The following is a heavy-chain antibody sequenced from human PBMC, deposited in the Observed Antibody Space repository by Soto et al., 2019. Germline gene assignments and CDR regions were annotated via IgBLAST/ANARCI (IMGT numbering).Heavy chain of an antibody. Sequence: QVQLMQSGAEVKKPGASVKVSCKASGNTFTNYYIHWVRQAPGQGLEWMGTINPSGGHTTYAQKFLGRVTMTRDTSKSTLYMELTSLRSEDTAVYYCARGGHVVVVTAAFDYWGQGTLVTVSS. CDR1: GNTFTNYY. V-gene: IGHV1-46*01. J-gene: IGHJ4*02. CDR3: ARGGHVVVVTAAFDY. CDR2: INPSGGHT. D-gene: IGHD2-21*02.